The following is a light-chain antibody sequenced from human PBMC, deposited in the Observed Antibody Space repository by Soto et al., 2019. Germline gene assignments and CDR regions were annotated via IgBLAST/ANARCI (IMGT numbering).Light chain of an antibody. J-gene: IGLJ1*01. CDR1: SSNIGSNT. CDR2: SND. Sequence: QSVLTQPPSASGTPGQRVTISCSGGSSNIGSNTVNWYQQLPGTAPKLLIYSNDQRPSGVPDRVSGSKSGTSASLAISGLQSEDEADYYCAAWDDSLNVYVFGTGTKLTVL. V-gene: IGLV1-44*01. CDR3: AAWDDSLNVYV.